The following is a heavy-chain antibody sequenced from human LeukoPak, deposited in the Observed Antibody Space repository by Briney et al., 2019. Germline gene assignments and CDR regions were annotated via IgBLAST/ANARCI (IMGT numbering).Heavy chain of an antibody. D-gene: IGHD3-9*01. J-gene: IGHJ6*02. CDR2: IIPIFGTA. Sequence: SVKVSCKASGGTFSSYAISWVRQAPGQGLEWMGGIIPIFGTANYAQKFQGRVTITADESTSIAYMELSSLRSEDTAVYYCAGDLTGHYIEYGMDVWGQGTAVTVSS. CDR1: GGTFSSYA. CDR3: AGDLTGHYIEYGMDV. V-gene: IGHV1-69*13.